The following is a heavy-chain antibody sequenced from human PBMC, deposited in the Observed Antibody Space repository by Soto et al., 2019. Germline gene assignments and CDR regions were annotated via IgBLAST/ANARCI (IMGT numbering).Heavy chain of an antibody. J-gene: IGHJ3*02. CDR3: ARYIAGGGMGAFDI. Sequence: QVQLVQSGAEVKKPGSSVKVSCKASGGTFSSYAISWVRQAPGQGLEWMGGIIPIFGTANYAQKFQGRVTITADESTSTGYMELSSLRSEDTAVYYCARYIAGGGMGAFDIWGQGTMVTVSS. CDR2: IIPIFGTA. CDR1: GGTFSSYA. V-gene: IGHV1-69*01. D-gene: IGHD6-13*01.